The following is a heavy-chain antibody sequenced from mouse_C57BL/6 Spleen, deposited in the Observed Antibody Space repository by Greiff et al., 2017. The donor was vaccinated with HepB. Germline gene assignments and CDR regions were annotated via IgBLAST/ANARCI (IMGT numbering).Heavy chain of an antibody. CDR3: SRSGTTVVSYYFDY. V-gene: IGHV1-82*01. CDR2: IYPGDGDT. CDR1: GYAFSSSW. J-gene: IGHJ2*01. D-gene: IGHD1-1*01. Sequence: VQLQQSGPELVTPGASVKISCKASGYAFSSSWMNWVKQRPGKGLEWIGRIYPGDGDTNYNGKFKGKSTLNADKSSSTAYMQLSSLPSEDSAVYFCSRSGTTVVSYYFDYWGQGTTLTVSA.